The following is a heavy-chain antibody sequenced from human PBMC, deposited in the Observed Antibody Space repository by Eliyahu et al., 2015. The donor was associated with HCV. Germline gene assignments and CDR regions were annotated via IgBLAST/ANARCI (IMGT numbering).Heavy chain of an antibody. Sequence: QVQLQESGPGLVKXSXTLSLTCTVSGCAXSTYXWSWIRQPPGKGXEWIGXIYYSGSTTXNPXLKSRVSISIDTSKNQFSLKLSSVTAADTAVYYCASGGGGIAVAGTGGWFDPWGQGTLVTVSS. J-gene: IGHJ5*02. CDR2: IYYSGST. D-gene: IGHD6-19*01. V-gene: IGHV4-59*01. CDR3: ASGGGGIAVAGTGGWFDP. CDR1: GCAXSTYX.